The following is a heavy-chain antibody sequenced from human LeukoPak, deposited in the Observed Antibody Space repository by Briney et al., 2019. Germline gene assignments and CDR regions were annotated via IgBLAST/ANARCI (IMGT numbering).Heavy chain of an antibody. CDR2: IKSRTDGGTT. CDR1: GFSFSNAW. J-gene: IGHJ4*02. Sequence: GGSLRLSCAASGFSFSNAWMSWVRQAPGKGLEWVGRIKSRTDGGTTDHAASVKGRFTISRDDSKNMLYLQMNNLKTEDTAVYYCATDPAIYCSGGSCYFIDYWGQGSLVTVSS. CDR3: ATDPAIYCSGGSCYFIDY. V-gene: IGHV3-15*01. D-gene: IGHD2-15*01.